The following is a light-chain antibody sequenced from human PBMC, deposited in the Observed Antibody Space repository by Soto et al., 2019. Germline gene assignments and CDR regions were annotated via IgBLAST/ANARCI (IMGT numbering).Light chain of an antibody. CDR1: SSDVGSYNY. CDR3: LFYYSSGGQV. J-gene: IGLJ2*01. V-gene: IGLV2-14*03. Sequence: QSVLTQPPSVSGSPGQRVTISCTGSSSDVGSYNYVSWYQHHPGKPPQLMIYDTRHPPAGTPARFSGSKAGGTASLTISGRQAEDEADYYCLFYYSSGGQVFGGGTKLTVL. CDR2: DTR.